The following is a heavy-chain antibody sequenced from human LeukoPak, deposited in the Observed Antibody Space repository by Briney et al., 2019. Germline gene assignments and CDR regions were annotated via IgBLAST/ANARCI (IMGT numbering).Heavy chain of an antibody. D-gene: IGHD3-16*02. V-gene: IGHV4-59*12. CDR2: IYNSGST. CDR1: GGSISIYY. Sequence: PSETLSLTCTVSGGSISIYYWSWIRQPPGKGLEWIGYIYNSGSTDYNPSLKSRVTISVDTSKNQFSLKLGSVTAADTAVYYCARAGPTNKYYDYVWGSYRSLNWFDPWGQGTLVTVSS. CDR3: ARAGPTNKYYDYVWGSYRSLNWFDP. J-gene: IGHJ5*02.